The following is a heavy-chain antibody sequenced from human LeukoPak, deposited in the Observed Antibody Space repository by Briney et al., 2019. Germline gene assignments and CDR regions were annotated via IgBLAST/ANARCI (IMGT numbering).Heavy chain of an antibody. CDR3: ARLSRGYSYGYGFDY. CDR2: IYYSGST. D-gene: IGHD5-18*01. Sequence: SETLSLTCTVSGGSINSSSYYWGWIRQPPGKGLEWIGSIYYSGSTYYNPTLKSRVTISVDTSKNQFSLKLSSVTAADTAVYYCARLSRGYSYGYGFDYWGQGTLVTVSS. CDR1: GGSINSSSYY. V-gene: IGHV4-39*01. J-gene: IGHJ4*02.